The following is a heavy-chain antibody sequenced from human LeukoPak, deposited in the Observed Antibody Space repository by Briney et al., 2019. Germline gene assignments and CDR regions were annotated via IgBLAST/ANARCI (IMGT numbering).Heavy chain of an antibody. CDR3: ASSTIRDFWSGYVDYYYYYMDV. V-gene: IGHV1-69*05. Sequence: SVKVSCKASGGTFSSYAISWVRQAPGQGLEWMGGIIPIFGTANYAQKFQGRVTITTDESTSTAYMELSSLRSEDTAVYYCASSTIRDFWSGYVDYYYYYMDVWGKGTTVTVSS. D-gene: IGHD3-3*01. CDR1: GGTFSSYA. J-gene: IGHJ6*03. CDR2: IIPIFGTA.